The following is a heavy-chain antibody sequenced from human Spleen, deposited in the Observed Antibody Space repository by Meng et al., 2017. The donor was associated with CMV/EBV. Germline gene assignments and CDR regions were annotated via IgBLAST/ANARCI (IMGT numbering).Heavy chain of an antibody. V-gene: IGHV3-23*01. Sequence: LSLTCAASGFTFSSYAMSWVRQAPGKGLEWISGITGSGTGTYYADSVKGRFTISRDNSKNPLYLQMNSLRAEDTALYYCARRGGLCSGTTCYTGTAHIDYWGQGTLVTVSS. D-gene: IGHD2-2*02. CDR2: ITGSGTGT. CDR3: ARRGGLCSGTTCYTGTAHIDY. J-gene: IGHJ4*02. CDR1: GFTFSSYA.